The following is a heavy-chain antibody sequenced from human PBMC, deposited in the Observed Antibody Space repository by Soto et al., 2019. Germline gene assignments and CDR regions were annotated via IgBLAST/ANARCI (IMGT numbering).Heavy chain of an antibody. CDR1: GFTFSSYA. J-gene: IGHJ5*02. CDR3: ASGYDFWSGYNWFDP. V-gene: IGHV3-23*01. CDR2: ISGSGGST. Sequence: GGSLRISCAASGFTFSSYAMSWVRQAPGKGLEWVSAISGSGGSTYYADSVKGRFTISRDNSKNSLYLQMNSLRAEDTAVYYRASGYDFWSGYNWFDPWGQGTLVTVSS. D-gene: IGHD3-3*01.